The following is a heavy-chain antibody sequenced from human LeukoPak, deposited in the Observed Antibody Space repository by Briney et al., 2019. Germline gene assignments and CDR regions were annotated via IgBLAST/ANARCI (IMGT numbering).Heavy chain of an antibody. J-gene: IGHJ4*02. CDR1: GFTFSSYG. CDR2: IRYDGSNK. CDR3: AKVGAPVFTTGAY. D-gene: IGHD5/OR15-5a*01. V-gene: IGHV3-30*02. Sequence: PGRSLRLSCAASGFTFSSYGMHWVRQAPGKGLEWVAVIRYDGSNKYYADSVKGRFTISRDNSKNTLYLQMNSLRAEDTAVYYCAKVGAPVFTTGAYWGQGTLVTVSS.